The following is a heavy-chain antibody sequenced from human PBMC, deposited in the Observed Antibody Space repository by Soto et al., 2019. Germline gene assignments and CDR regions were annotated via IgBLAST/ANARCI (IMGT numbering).Heavy chain of an antibody. CDR1: GLTFSTHA. CDR3: ARDSDPRTGREIITDDFDY. V-gene: IGHV3-30-3*01. Sequence: GGSLRLSCAASGLTFSTHAMHWVRQAPGKGLEWVAVLSYDGSNEYYADSVKGRFTISRDNSKNTMYLQMTSLRAEDTAVYDCARDSDPRTGREIITDDFDYWGQGTLVTVSS. CDR2: LSYDGSNE. D-gene: IGHD3-10*01. J-gene: IGHJ4*02.